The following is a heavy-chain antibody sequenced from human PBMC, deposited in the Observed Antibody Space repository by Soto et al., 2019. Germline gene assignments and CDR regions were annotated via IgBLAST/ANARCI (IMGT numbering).Heavy chain of an antibody. J-gene: IGHJ4*02. CDR3: ERGNFYGSGAVTPRFDN. CDR2: MSYSGNT. Sequence: QVQLQESGPGLVKPSQNLSLTCTVSGGSINSGGYCWSWVRQHPGKGLEWMGFMSYSGNTFYNPYLKSRVTMSVDTSKNQLSLKVVAVTAADTAVYYCERGNFYGSGAVTPRFDNWGQGTLVTVSS. CDR1: GGSINSGGYC. V-gene: IGHV4-31*03. D-gene: IGHD3-10*01.